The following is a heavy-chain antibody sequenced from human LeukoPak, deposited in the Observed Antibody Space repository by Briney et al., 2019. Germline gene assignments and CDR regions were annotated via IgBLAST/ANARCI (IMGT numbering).Heavy chain of an antibody. Sequence: SETLSLTCTVSGGSISSGDYYWSWIRQHPGKGLEWIGYIYYSGSTYYNPSLKSRVTISVDTSKNQFSLKLSSVTAADTAVYYCAASGGDCYWFDPWGQGTLVTVSS. D-gene: IGHD2-21*02. V-gene: IGHV4-31*03. CDR1: GGSISSGDYY. CDR2: IYYSGST. CDR3: AASGGDCYWFDP. J-gene: IGHJ5*02.